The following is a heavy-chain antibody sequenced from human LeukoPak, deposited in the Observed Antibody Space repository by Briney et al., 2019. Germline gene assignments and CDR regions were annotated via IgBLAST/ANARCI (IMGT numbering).Heavy chain of an antibody. CDR1: GFTFSDYY. CDR3: ARDSLPYYYDSSGFDY. D-gene: IGHD3-22*01. J-gene: IGHJ4*02. CDR2: ISSSGSTI. V-gene: IGHV3-11*01. Sequence: PGGSLRLSCAASGFTFSDYYMSWIRQAPGKGLEWVSYISSSGSTIYYADSVKGRFTISRDNAKNSLYLKMNSLRAEDTAVYYCARDSLPYYYDSSGFDYWGQGTLVTVSS.